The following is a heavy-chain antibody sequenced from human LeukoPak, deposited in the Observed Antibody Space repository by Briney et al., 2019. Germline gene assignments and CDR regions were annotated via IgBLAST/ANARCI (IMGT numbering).Heavy chain of an antibody. CDR3: AREGQYYDSSGYDY. J-gene: IGHJ4*02. CDR1: GFTFSSYA. D-gene: IGHD3-22*01. V-gene: IGHV3-30-3*01. Sequence: GGSLRLSCAASGFTFSSYAMHWVRQAPGKGLEWVAVISYDGSNKYYADSVKGRFTISRDNAKNSLYLQMNSLRAEDTAVYYCAREGQYYDSSGYDYWGQGTLVTVSS. CDR2: ISYDGSNK.